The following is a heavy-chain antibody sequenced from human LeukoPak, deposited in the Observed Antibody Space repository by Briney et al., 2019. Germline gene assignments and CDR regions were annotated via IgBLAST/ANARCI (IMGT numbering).Heavy chain of an antibody. D-gene: IGHD3-22*01. V-gene: IGHV3-7*01. CDR3: ARARISMIVVVNFYMDV. J-gene: IGHJ6*03. Sequence: GGSLRLSCAASGFTFSSYWMTWVRQAPGKGLEWVANIKQDGSEKYYVDSVKGRFTISRDNAKNSLYLQMNSLRAEDTAVYYCARARISMIVVVNFYMDVWGKGTTVTVSS. CDR1: GFTFSSYW. CDR2: IKQDGSEK.